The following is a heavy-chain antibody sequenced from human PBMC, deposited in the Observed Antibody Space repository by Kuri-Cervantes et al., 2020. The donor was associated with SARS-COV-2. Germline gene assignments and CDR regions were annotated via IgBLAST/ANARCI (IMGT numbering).Heavy chain of an antibody. CDR1: GFTFSSYA. CDR3: ARVAGEGPIYYYHMDV. V-gene: IGHV3-23*01. Sequence: GGSLRLSCAASGFTFSSYAMSWVRQAPGKGLEWVSAISGSGGSTYYADSVKGRFTISKESGENSLYLHMNSLRGDDTAVYYCARVAGEGPIYYYHMDVWGKGTTVTVSS. J-gene: IGHJ6*03. D-gene: IGHD2-21*01. CDR2: ISGSGGST.